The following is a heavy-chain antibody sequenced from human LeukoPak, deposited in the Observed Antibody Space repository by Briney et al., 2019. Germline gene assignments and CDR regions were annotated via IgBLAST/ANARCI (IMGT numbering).Heavy chain of an antibody. J-gene: IGHJ4*02. CDR2: IKLDGSEK. CDR1: GFTFSSYT. V-gene: IGHV3-7*03. CDR3: ARDQYDTWSRRGNFDS. D-gene: IGHD3/OR15-3a*01. Sequence: GGSLRLSCAASGFTFSSYTMHWVRQAPGKGLEWVANIKLDGSEKNYVDSVKGRFTISRDNTKNSLYLQMNSLRAEDTAVFYCARDQYDTWSRRGNFDSWGQGTLVIVSS.